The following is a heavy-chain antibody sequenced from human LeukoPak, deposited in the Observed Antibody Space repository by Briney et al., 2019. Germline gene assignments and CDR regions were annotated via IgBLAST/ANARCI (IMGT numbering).Heavy chain of an antibody. J-gene: IGHJ4*02. CDR3: ARADYFLIPGDY. Sequence: PSETLSLTCTVSGGSISSSSYYWGWIRQPPGKGLEWIGSIYYSGSTYYNPSLKSRVTISVDTSKNQFSLKLSSVTAADTAVYYCARADYFLIPGDYWGQGTLVTVSS. CDR2: IYYSGST. V-gene: IGHV4-39*07. D-gene: IGHD2/OR15-2a*01. CDR1: GGSISSSSYY.